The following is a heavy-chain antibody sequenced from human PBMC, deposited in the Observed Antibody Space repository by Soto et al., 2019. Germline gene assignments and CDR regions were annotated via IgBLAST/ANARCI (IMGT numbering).Heavy chain of an antibody. J-gene: IGHJ6*02. CDR2: ISAYNGNT. D-gene: IGHD4-17*01. Sequence: ASVKVSCKASGYTFTSYGISWVRQAPGQGLEWMGWISAYNGNTNYAQKLQGRATMTTDTSTSTAYMELRSLRSDDTAVYYCARDQDYGDYVYPHYYYYGMDVWGQGTTVTVSS. CDR3: ARDQDYGDYVYPHYYYYGMDV. V-gene: IGHV1-18*01. CDR1: GYTFTSYG.